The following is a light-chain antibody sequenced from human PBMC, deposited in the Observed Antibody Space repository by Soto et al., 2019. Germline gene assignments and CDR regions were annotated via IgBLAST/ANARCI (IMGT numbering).Light chain of an antibody. CDR1: QSVSRTS. CDR3: QQYNSWPLT. J-gene: IGKJ4*01. CDR2: GAS. V-gene: IGKV3-20*01. Sequence: EIVMTQSPGTLSLSIGERTTLSCRASQSVSRTSLSWYQQKPGQAPRLLISGASSRATGIPDRFSGSGSGADFTLTISRLEPEDFAVYYCQQYNSWPLTFGGGTKVDIK.